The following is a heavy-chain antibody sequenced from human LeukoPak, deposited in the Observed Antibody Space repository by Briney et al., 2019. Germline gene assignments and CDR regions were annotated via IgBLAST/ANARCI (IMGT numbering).Heavy chain of an antibody. J-gene: IGHJ3*02. CDR1: GGSISSGGYS. V-gene: IGHV4-30-2*01. CDR3: ARVLARLLWFGVSTNAFDI. D-gene: IGHD3-10*01. Sequence: SETLSLTCAVSGGSISSGGYSWSWIRQPPGKGLEWIGYIYHSGSTNYNPSLKSRVTISVDTSKNQFSLKLSSVTAADTAVYYCARVLARLLWFGVSTNAFDIWGQGTMVTVSS. CDR2: IYHSGST.